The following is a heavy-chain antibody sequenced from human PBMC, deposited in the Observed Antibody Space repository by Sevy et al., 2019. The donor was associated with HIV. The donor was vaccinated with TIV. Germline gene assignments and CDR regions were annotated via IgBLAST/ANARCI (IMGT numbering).Heavy chain of an antibody. CDR2: IYYSGST. CDR3: ARQEGDYHFDY. D-gene: IGHD4-17*01. CDR1: GGSISSSSYY. V-gene: IGHV4-39*01. Sequence: SETQSLTCTVSGGSISSSSYYWGWIRQPPGKGLEWIGSIYYSGSTYYNPSLKSRVTISVDTSKNQFSLKLSSVTAADTAVYYCARQEGDYHFDYWGQGTLVTVSS. J-gene: IGHJ4*02.